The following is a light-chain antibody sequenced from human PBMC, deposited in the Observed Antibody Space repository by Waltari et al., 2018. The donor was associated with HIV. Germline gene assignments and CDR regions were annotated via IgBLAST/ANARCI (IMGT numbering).Light chain of an antibody. Sequence: QSVLTQPPSVSGAPGQRVTISCTGSSPNIGAGYAAHWYQQLPVPAPKLLIYGSCSRPSGVHARFSVSKSGTSASLAITGLQAGDDADYYGQSYDSSLSGVVFGGGTKLTVL. V-gene: IGLV1-40*01. CDR3: QSYDSSLSGVV. J-gene: IGLJ2*01. CDR2: GSC. CDR1: SPNIGAGYA.